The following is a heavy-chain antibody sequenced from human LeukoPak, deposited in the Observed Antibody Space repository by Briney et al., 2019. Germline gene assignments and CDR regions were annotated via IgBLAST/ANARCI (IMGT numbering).Heavy chain of an antibody. CDR2: IKGDGIST. D-gene: IGHD3-3*01. V-gene: IGHV3-74*01. Sequence: GGSLRLSCAVSGLTFSSSWMDWVRQAPGKGLVWVSRIKGDGISTNYADSVKGRFTISRDIAKNTLYLQMNSLRAEDTGVYYCAKDHYWSIDYWGRGTLVTVSS. CDR3: AKDHYWSIDY. CDR1: GLTFSSSW. J-gene: IGHJ4*02.